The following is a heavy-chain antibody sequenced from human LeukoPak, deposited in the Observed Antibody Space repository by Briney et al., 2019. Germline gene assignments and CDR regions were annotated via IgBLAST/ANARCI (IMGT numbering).Heavy chain of an antibody. Sequence: SETLSLTCAVYGGSFSGYYWSWIRQTPGKGLEWNGEINHSGSTNCNPSLKSRVTISVDTSKNQFSLKMSSVTAADTGVYYCARRPDYGGYSRFQHWGRGTLVTVSS. CDR3: ARRPDYGGYSRFQH. V-gene: IGHV4-34*01. D-gene: IGHD4-23*01. CDR2: INHSGST. J-gene: IGHJ1*01. CDR1: GGSFSGYY.